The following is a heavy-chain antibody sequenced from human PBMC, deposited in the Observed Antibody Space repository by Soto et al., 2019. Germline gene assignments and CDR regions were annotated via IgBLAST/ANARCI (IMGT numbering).Heavy chain of an antibody. CDR1: GLTVSNAY. D-gene: IGHD3-10*01. Sequence: GGSLRLSCAASGLTVSNAYMAWVRQAPGMGLEWVSVIYDNGTTYYADSVKGRFTISRDTSTNTLSLQMDSLRDEDTAVYYCVRPLPSGRNYGLDVWGQGTTVTVSS. V-gene: IGHV3-53*01. CDR3: VRPLPSGRNYGLDV. CDR2: IYDNGTT. J-gene: IGHJ6*02.